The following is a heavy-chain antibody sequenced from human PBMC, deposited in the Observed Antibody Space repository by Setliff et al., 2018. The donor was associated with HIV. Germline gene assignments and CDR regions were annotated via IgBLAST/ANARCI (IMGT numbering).Heavy chain of an antibody. CDR3: ALTAHNLLRGYMDV. CDR2: FYVGGDT. V-gene: IGHV4-4*07. D-gene: IGHD7-27*01. Sequence: SETLSLTCTVSGGPVSTYYWSWIRQPAGKGLEWIGRFYVGGDTNYNPSLKGRVTMSVDTSKKQFSLKLKSVTAADTAVYYCALTAHNLLRGYMDVWGKGTKVTV. CDR1: GGPVSTYY. J-gene: IGHJ6*03.